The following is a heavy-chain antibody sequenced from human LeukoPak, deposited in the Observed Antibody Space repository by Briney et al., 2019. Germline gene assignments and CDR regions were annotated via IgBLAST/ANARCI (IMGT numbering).Heavy chain of an antibody. CDR1: GGSFSGYY. J-gene: IGHJ6*02. CDR3: ARGGFTVTTYDYHGMDV. V-gene: IGHV4-34*01. Sequence: SETLSLTCAVDGGSFSGYYWSWIRQPPGKGLEWLGEIHHSGTANHNPSLKSRVAISVDTSKNQFSLKVNSVTAADTAVYYCARGGFTVTTYDYHGMDVWGQGTTVTVSS. CDR2: IHHSGTA. D-gene: IGHD4-17*01.